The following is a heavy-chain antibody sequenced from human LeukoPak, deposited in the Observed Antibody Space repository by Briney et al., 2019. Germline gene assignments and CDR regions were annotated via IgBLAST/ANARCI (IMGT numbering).Heavy chain of an antibody. J-gene: IGHJ4*02. CDR1: GFTFSSYW. Sequence: GGSLRLSCAASGFTFSSYWMSWVRQAPGKGLEWVANTNQEGSEKYYVDSVKGRFTISKDNAKNALYLQMNSLRAEDTAVYYCARDPKWLDYWGQGTLVTVSS. CDR3: ARDPKWLDY. CDR2: TNQEGSEK. D-gene: IGHD5-12*01. V-gene: IGHV3-7*01.